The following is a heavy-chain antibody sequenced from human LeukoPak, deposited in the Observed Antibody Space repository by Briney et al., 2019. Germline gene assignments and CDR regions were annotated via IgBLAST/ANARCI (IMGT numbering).Heavy chain of an antibody. CDR1: GYSISSGYY. CDR3: FDV. V-gene: IGHV4-38-2*01. Sequence: PSETLSLTCAVSGYSISSGYYWGWIRQPPGKGLDWIGSIFHSGNTHYNPSHRSRVTISVDTSKDQFSLKVTSVTAADTGVYWYFDVWGRGTLVTVSS. CDR2: IFHSGNT. J-gene: IGHJ2*01.